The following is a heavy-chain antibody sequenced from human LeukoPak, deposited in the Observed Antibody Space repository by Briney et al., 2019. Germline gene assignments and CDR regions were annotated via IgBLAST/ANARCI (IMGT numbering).Heavy chain of an antibody. CDR2: INPNSGGT. CDR3: ARKALVGATAFDY. CDR1: GYTFTGYY. J-gene: IGHJ4*02. Sequence: GASVKVSCKASGYTFTGYYMHWVRQAPGQGLEWMGWINPNSGGTNYAQKFQGRVTMTRDTSTSTVYMELSSLRSEDTAVYYCARKALVGATAFDYWGQGTLVTVSS. D-gene: IGHD1-26*01. V-gene: IGHV1-2*02.